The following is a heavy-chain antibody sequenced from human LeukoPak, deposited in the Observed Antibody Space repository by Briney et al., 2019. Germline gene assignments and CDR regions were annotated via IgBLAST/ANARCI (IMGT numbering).Heavy chain of an antibody. CDR3: ARVEMWVLRGSDH. Sequence: GGSLRLSCAASGFTVSSNYMSWVRQAPGKGLEWVSFISGKSDNSYYADSVEGRFTVSRDNAKNSLFLQLNSLRAEDTAVYYCARVEMWVLRGSDHWGQGVPVTVSS. CDR2: ISGKSDNS. CDR1: GFTVSSNY. J-gene: IGHJ4*02. V-gene: IGHV3-21*01. D-gene: IGHD3-10*02.